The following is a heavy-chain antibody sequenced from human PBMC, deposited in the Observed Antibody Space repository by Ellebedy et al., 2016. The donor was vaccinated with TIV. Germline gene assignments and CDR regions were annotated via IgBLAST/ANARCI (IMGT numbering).Heavy chain of an antibody. CDR1: GYTFTSYG. J-gene: IGHJ4*02. V-gene: IGHV1-2*02. CDR2: INPNSGGT. D-gene: IGHD5-12*01. Sequence: ASVKVSXKASGYTFTSYGISWVRQAPGQGLEWMGWINPNSGGTNYAQKFQGRVTMTRDTSISTAYMELSRLRSDYTAVYYCARGDSGSHYWGQGTLVTVSS. CDR3: ARGDSGSHY.